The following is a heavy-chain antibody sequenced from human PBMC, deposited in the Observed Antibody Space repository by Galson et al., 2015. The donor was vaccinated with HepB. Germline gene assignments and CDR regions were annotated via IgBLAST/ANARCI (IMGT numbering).Heavy chain of an antibody. D-gene: IGHD3-10*02. V-gene: IGHV1-3*01. Sequence: SVKVSCKASGYTFTNYAIHWVRQAPAQSLEWMGWINAGNGHIRYSQKFQGRPTFTTDTSATTAYMELSSLKSEDTAVYFCVRNRADITTPMFFDPWGQGTPVTISS. CDR1: GYTFTNYA. CDR3: VRNRADITTPMFFDP. CDR2: INAGNGHI. J-gene: IGHJ5*02.